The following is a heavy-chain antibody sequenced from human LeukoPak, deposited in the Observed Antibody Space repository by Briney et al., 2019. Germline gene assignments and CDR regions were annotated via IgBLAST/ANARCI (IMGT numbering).Heavy chain of an antibody. Sequence: ASVKVSCKASGGTFSSYAIGWVRQAPGQGLEWMGGIIPIFGTANYAQKFQGRVTITADESTSTAYMELSSLRSEDTAVYYCAREDCSSTSCLFDYWGQGTLVTVSS. J-gene: IGHJ4*02. D-gene: IGHD2-2*01. CDR2: IIPIFGTA. CDR1: GGTFSSYA. V-gene: IGHV1-69*13. CDR3: AREDCSSTSCLFDY.